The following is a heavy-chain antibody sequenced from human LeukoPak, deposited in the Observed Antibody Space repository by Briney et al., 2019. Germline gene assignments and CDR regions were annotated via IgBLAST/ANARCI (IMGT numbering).Heavy chain of an antibody. CDR3: VAGPFHSPVETGWFDP. V-gene: IGHV1-69*05. D-gene: IGHD1-14*01. Sequence: SVKVSCKASGGTFSSSAFSWIRQAPGQGLEWMGGVIPIFGTTNYAQNFQGRVTITTDESTSTAYMELSSLTSEDTAVYFCVAGPFHSPVETGWFDPWGQGTLVTVSS. J-gene: IGHJ5*02. CDR1: GGTFSSSA. CDR2: VIPIFGTT.